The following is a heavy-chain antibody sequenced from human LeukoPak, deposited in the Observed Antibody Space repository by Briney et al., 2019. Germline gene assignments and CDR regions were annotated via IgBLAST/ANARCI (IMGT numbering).Heavy chain of an antibody. CDR3: AKGYSGYAYYYYGMDV. D-gene: IGHD5-12*01. Sequence: GGSLRLSCAASGFTFSSYAMSWARQAPGKGLGGVPAISGSGGSTYYADSVKGRFTISRDNSKNTLYLQMNSLRAEDTAVYYCAKGYSGYAYYYYGMDVWGQGTTVTVSS. CDR2: ISGSGGST. CDR1: GFTFSSYA. J-gene: IGHJ6*02. V-gene: IGHV3-23*01.